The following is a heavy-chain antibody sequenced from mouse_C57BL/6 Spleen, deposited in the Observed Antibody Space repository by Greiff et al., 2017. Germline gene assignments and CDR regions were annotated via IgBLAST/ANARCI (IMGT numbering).Heavy chain of an antibody. CDR1: GFSFNTYA. Sequence: DVMLVESGGGLVQPKGSLKLSCAASGFSFNTYAMNWVRQAPGKGLEWVARIRSKSNNYATYYADSVKDRFTISRDDSESMLYLQMNNLKTEDTAMYYCVRPDYEGDYYAMDYWGQGTSVTVSS. CDR2: IRSKSNNYAT. V-gene: IGHV10-1*01. J-gene: IGHJ4*01. CDR3: VRPDYEGDYYAMDY. D-gene: IGHD2-4*01.